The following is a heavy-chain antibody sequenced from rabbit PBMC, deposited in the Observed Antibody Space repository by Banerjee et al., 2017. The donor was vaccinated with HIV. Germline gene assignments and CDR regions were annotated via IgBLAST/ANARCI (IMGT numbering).Heavy chain of an antibody. Sequence: QEQLVESGGGLVQPGGSLKLSCKASGFDFSSYGVSWVRQGPGKGLEWIGYIDPVFGSTNYATWVNGRFTISSHNAQNTLYLQLNSLTAADTATYFCVREAGYAGYGDGNLWGPGTLVTVS. CDR3: VREAGYAGYGDGNL. CDR2: IDPVFGST. J-gene: IGHJ4*01. D-gene: IGHD7-1*01. V-gene: IGHV1S47*01. CDR1: GFDFSSYG.